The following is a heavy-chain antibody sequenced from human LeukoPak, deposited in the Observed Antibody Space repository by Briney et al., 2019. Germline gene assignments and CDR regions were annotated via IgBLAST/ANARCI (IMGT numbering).Heavy chain of an antibody. CDR1: GGSISSYY. D-gene: IGHD6-19*01. Sequence: SETLSLTCTVSGGSISSYYWSWIRQPAGKGLEWIGRIYTSGSTDYNPSLKSRVTMSVDTSKNQFSLKLSSVTAADTAVYYCARDLSRYAVAVPGGYYYYYYGMDVWGQGTTVTVSS. CDR2: IYTSGST. CDR3: ARDLSRYAVAVPGGYYYYYYGMDV. V-gene: IGHV4-4*07. J-gene: IGHJ6*02.